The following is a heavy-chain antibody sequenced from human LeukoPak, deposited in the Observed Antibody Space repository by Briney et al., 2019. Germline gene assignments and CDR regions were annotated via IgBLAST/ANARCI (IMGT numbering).Heavy chain of an antibody. J-gene: IGHJ4*02. CDR3: ARFENDYYDSSGYYLN. Sequence: GGSLRLSCAASGFTVSSNYMSWVRQAPGKGLEWVSVIYSGGSTYYADSVKGRFTISRHNSKNTLYLQMNSLRAEDTAVYYCARFENDYYDSSGYYLNWGQRTLVTVSS. V-gene: IGHV3-53*04. CDR2: IYSGGST. CDR1: GFTVSSNY. D-gene: IGHD3-22*01.